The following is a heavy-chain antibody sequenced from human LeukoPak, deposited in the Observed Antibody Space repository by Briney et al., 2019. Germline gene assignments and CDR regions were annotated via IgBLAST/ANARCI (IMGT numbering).Heavy chain of an antibody. CDR2: ISSSSSYI. D-gene: IGHD6-13*01. V-gene: IGHV3-21*01. CDR3: ARGGIAAAGTRDY. J-gene: IGHJ4*02. CDR1: GFTFSSYS. Sequence: GGSLRLSCAAPGFTFSSYSMNWVRQAPGKGLEWVSSISSSSSYIYYADSVKGRFTISRDNAKNSLYLQMNSLRAEDTAVYYCARGGIAAAGTRDYWGQGNLVTVSS.